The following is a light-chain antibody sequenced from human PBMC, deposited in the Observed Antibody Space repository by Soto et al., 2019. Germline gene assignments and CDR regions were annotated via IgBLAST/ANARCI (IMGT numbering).Light chain of an antibody. J-gene: IGKJ5*01. Sequence: EIVLTQSPATLSLSPGERATLSCRASQSVSSHLVWFQQKPGQAPRLLIYGASSRATGIPDRFSGTGSETDFTLTISRLEPEDFAVYYCQQYDNSPITFGQGTRLEIK. V-gene: IGKV3-20*01. CDR2: GAS. CDR1: QSVSSH. CDR3: QQYDNSPIT.